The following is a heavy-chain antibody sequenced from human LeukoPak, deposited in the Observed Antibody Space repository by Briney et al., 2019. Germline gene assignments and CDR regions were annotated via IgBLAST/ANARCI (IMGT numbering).Heavy chain of an antibody. D-gene: IGHD3-9*01. V-gene: IGHV3-53*01. CDR2: VYSGGTT. CDR1: GFSVSHNY. J-gene: IGHJ4*02. Sequence: GGSLRLSCAASGFSVSHNYMTWVRQAPGKGLECVSLVYSGGTTYYTDSVKGRFTISRDNSKNTLYLQMNSLRAEDTAVYYCAGLRYFDWSVDYWGQGTLVTVSS. CDR3: AGLRYFDWSVDY.